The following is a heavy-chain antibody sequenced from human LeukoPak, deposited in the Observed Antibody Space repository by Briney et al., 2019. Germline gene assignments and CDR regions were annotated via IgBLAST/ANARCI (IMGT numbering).Heavy chain of an antibody. CDR3: ASSYSSSWFRFEY. Sequence: SETLSLTCTVSGGSINSYYWSWIRQPPGKGLEWIGYIYDSGSTNYNPSLKSRVTISVDTSKNQFSLKLTSVTAADTAVYYCASSYSSSWFRFEYWGQGTLVTVSS. D-gene: IGHD6-13*01. J-gene: IGHJ4*02. CDR2: IYDSGST. V-gene: IGHV4-59*01. CDR1: GGSINSYY.